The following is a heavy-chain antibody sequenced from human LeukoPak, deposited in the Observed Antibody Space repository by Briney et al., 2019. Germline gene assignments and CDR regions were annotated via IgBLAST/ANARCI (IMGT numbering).Heavy chain of an antibody. CDR3: ARQTGSGLFILP. CDR1: GVSISSSNSY. D-gene: IGHD3/OR15-3a*01. J-gene: IGHJ4*02. V-gene: IGHV4-39*01. CDR2: IYYSGNT. Sequence: TASETLSLTCTVSGVSISSSNSYRGWIRQPPGKGLEWIGSIYYSGNTYYNASLKSQVSISIDTSKNQFSLRLTSVTAADTAVYYCARQTGSGLFILPGGQGTLVTVSS.